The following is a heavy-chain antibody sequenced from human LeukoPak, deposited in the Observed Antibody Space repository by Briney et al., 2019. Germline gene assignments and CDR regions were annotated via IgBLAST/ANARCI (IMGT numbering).Heavy chain of an antibody. CDR3: AKRGPGYCSGGGCYTWFDP. J-gene: IGHJ5*02. Sequence: GGSLRLSCAASGFTFSTYAMTWVRQAPGKGLEWVSAISGSGVNTYYADSVKGRFTISGDNSRNTLYLQMTSLRAEDTALYYCAKRGPGYCSGGGCYTWFDPWGQGTLVTVSS. CDR1: GFTFSTYA. CDR2: ISGSGVNT. V-gene: IGHV3-23*01. D-gene: IGHD2-15*01.